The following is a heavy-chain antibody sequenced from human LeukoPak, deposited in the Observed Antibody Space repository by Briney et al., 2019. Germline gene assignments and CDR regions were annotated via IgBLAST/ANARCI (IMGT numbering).Heavy chain of an antibody. CDR3: AREGNYFDY. CDR2: TYYRSDWYT. J-gene: IGHJ4*02. CDR1: GDRVASNSAA. D-gene: IGHD3-10*01. V-gene: IGHV6-1*01. Sequence: SQSLSLTCAISGDRVASNSAAWNWIRQSPSRGLEWLGRTYYRSDWYTDYAESVKSRITINPDTPKNQFSLQLNSATPEDTAVYYCAREGNYFDYWGQGTLVTVSS.